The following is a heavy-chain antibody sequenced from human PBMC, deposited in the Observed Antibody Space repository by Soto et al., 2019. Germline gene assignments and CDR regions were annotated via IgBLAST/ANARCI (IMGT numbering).Heavy chain of an antibody. CDR1: GFTFGIYG. Sequence: QVQLVESGGGVVQPGRSLRLSCAASGFTFGIYGMHWVRQAPGKGLEWVAVIWYDGSIKYHADSVKGRFTISRDNSKNTVELQMNSLRDEDTAVYYCARATSGSFDALDMWGQGTMVTVSS. D-gene: IGHD1-26*01. CDR3: ARATSGSFDALDM. J-gene: IGHJ3*02. V-gene: IGHV3-33*01. CDR2: IWYDGSIK.